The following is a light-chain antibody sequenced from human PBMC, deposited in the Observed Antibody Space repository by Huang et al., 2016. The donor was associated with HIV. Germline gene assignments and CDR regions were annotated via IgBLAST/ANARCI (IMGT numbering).Light chain of an antibody. Sequence: EIVLTQSPATLSVSPGERATLSCRASQSISTYLAWYQHKPAQAPRLLIYGASTRASGIPARFSGGGSGTEFTLTISSLQSEDFAVYYCQQYNNWPPEVTFGPGTKVDIK. CDR1: QSISTY. CDR3: QQYNNWPPEVT. J-gene: IGKJ3*01. CDR2: GAS. V-gene: IGKV3-15*01.